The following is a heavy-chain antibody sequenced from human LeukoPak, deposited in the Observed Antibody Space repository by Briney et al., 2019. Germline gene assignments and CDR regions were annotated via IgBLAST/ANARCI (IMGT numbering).Heavy chain of an antibody. Sequence: ASVKVSCKASGYTFTGYYMHWVRQAPGQGLEWVGQSNPNSGGTNYAQKFQGRVTMTRDTSISTAYTELSRLRSDDTAVYYCARAPRVVTMFSLPTSDYWGQGTLVTVSS. D-gene: IGHD4-23*01. CDR1: GYTFTGYY. CDR3: ARAPRVVTMFSLPTSDY. J-gene: IGHJ4*02. CDR2: SNPNSGGT. V-gene: IGHV1-2*06.